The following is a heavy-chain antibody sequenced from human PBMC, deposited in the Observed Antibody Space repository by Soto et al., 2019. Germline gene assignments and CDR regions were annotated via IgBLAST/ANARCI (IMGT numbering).Heavy chain of an antibody. V-gene: IGHV3-7*01. CDR1: GFTFSGYS. CDR3: ARQRGCDY. Sequence: EVQLVESGGGLVQPGGSLRLSCAASGFTFSGYSMSWVRQAPGKGLEWVANIKQDGSEEYYVDSVKGRFTISRDNAKNSLYLQMNSLRADDTAVYYCARQRGCDYWGQGTLVTVSS. CDR2: IKQDGSEE. D-gene: IGHD1-1*01. J-gene: IGHJ4*02.